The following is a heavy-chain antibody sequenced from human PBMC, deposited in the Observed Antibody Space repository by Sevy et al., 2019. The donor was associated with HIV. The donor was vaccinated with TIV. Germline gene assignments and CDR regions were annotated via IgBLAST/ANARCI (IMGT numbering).Heavy chain of an antibody. Sequence: ASVKVSCKASGGTFSSYAISWVRQAPGQGLEWMGGIIPIFGTANYAQKFQGRVTITADKSTSTAYMELSSLRSEDTAVYYCARGSRDKVYPFDYWGQGTLVTVSS. V-gene: IGHV1-69*06. CDR3: ARGSRDKVYPFDY. J-gene: IGHJ4*02. CDR1: GGTFSSYA. CDR2: IIPIFGTA. D-gene: IGHD6-13*01.